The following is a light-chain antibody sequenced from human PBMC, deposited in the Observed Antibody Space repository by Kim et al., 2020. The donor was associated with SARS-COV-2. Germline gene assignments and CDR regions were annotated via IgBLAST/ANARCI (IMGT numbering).Light chain of an antibody. CDR2: AAS. V-gene: IGKV1-27*01. CDR1: QDISIS. J-gene: IGKJ1*01. CDR3: QKYNSAPWT. Sequence: ASVGDRVTITCRANQDISISLAWYQEKPGKVPKVLIYAASTLQSGVPSRFSGGGSGTEFTLTIGSLQTEDVATYYCQKYNSAPWTFGPGTKVEIK.